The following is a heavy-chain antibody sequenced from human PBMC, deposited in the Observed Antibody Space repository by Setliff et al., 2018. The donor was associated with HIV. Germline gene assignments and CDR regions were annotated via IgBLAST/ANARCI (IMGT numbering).Heavy chain of an antibody. V-gene: IGHV4-34*01. D-gene: IGHD6-13*01. J-gene: IGHJ4*02. CDR1: GGSISSNY. CDR2: INHSGST. Sequence: SETLSLTCAVSGGSISSNYWSWIRQPPGKGLEWFGEINHSGSTNYNPSLKSRVTISVDTSKNQFSLKLSSVTAADTAVYFCARGRGSSSSWPIDYWGQGTLVTVSS. CDR3: ARGRGSSSSWPIDY.